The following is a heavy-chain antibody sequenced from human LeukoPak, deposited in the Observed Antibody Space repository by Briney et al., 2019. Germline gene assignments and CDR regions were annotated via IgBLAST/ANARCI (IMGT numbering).Heavy chain of an antibody. D-gene: IGHD6-13*01. CDR1: GGSISSSTYY. CDR3: ARRGSSWSRGRGFDP. Sequence: SETLSLTCTVSGGSISSSTYYWSWIRQPPGKGLEWIGEINHSGSTNYNPSLKSRVTISVDTSKNQFSLKLSSVTAADTAVYYCARRGSSWSRGRGFDPWGQGTLVTVSS. V-gene: IGHV4-39*07. CDR2: INHSGST. J-gene: IGHJ5*02.